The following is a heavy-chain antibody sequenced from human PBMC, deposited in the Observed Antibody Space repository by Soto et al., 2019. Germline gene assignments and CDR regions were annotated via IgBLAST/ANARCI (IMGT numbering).Heavy chain of an antibody. CDR3: ATSGGSSWSRTEFDP. D-gene: IGHD6-13*01. Sequence: SETLSLTCTVSGGSISSYYWSWIRQPPGKGLEWIGYIYYSGSTNYNPSLKSRVTISVDTSKNQFSLKLSSVTAADTAVYYCATSGGSSWSRTEFDPWGQGTLVTVSS. V-gene: IGHV4-59*08. J-gene: IGHJ5*02. CDR1: GGSISSYY. CDR2: IYYSGST.